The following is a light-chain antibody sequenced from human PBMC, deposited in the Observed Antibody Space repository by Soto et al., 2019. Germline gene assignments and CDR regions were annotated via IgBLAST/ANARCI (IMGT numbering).Light chain of an antibody. J-gene: IGKJ1*01. V-gene: IGKV3-20*01. CDR1: QRLSSNY. CDR3: QQYGSSPT. Sequence: EIVLTQSPGTLSLSPGERATLSCRASQRLSSNYLAWFQQKPGQAPRLLIYDASSRATGIPDRFSGSGSGTDFTLTISRLEPEDFAVYYCQQYGSSPTFGQGTKVDIK. CDR2: DAS.